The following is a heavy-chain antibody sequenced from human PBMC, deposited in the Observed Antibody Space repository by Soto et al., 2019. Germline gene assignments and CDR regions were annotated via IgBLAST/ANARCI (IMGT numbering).Heavy chain of an antibody. J-gene: IGHJ5*02. V-gene: IGHV1-3*01. CDR3: AREKWGSGSRWLDP. Sequence: ASVKVSCKASGYSFIDYGVHWVRQAPGQRLEWMGWINAGNGNTKYSQNFQGRVTINQDTSASTAYMELSSLTSEDTAVYYCAREKWGSGSRWLDPWGQGTLVTVSS. CDR2: INAGNGNT. D-gene: IGHD6-19*01. CDR1: GYSFIDYG.